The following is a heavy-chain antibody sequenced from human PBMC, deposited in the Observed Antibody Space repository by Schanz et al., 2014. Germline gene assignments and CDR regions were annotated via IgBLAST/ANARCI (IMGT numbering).Heavy chain of an antibody. CDR3: ATETSRTWFYNGVDV. D-gene: IGHD2-2*01. CDR1: GYTVSALA. V-gene: IGHV1-24*01. J-gene: IGHJ6*02. CDR2: FDVEDGET. Sequence: QLMQSGSEVRKPGASVKVSCEISGYTVSALAMHWVRQAPGKGLEWLGGFDVEDGETIYAQKFQGRVIMTEDASTDTAYVELSRLTSEDTGVYYCATETSRTWFYNGVDVWGQGTTVTVSS.